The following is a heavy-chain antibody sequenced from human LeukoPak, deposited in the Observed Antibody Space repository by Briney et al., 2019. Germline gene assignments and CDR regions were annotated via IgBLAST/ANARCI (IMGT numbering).Heavy chain of an antibody. J-gene: IGHJ4*02. CDR2: TYYSGST. CDR1: GGSISSSSSY. CDR3: ASPRDSSSWYEGDY. D-gene: IGHD6-13*01. V-gene: IGHV4-39*01. Sequence: SQTLSLTCTVAGGSISSSSSYWGWIRQPPWNGLEWIGRTYYSGSTYYNLSLKTRVPISVDTSQNKFSLMLSSVTTPHTATDYCASPRDSSSWYEGDYWGQGTLVTVSS.